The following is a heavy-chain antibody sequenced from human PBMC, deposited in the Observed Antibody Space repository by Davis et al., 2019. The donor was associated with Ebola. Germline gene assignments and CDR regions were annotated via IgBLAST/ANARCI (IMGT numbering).Heavy chain of an antibody. CDR3: ARGREQWLVSYVYFDY. CDR1: GGSISSYY. Sequence: SETLSLTCTVSGGSISSYYWSWIRQPPGKGLEWIGYIYYSGSTNYNPSLKSRVTISVDTSKNQFSLKLSSVTAADTAVYYCARGREQWLVSYVYFDYWGQGTLVTVSS. CDR2: IYYSGST. J-gene: IGHJ4*02. D-gene: IGHD6-19*01. V-gene: IGHV4-59*01.